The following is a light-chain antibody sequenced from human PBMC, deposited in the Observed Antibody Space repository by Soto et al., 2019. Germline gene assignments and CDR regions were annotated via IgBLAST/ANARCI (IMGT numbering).Light chain of an antibody. CDR1: SSDVGSYNL. CDR3: CSYAGSSTYAV. Sequence: QSALTQPASVSGSPGQSITISCTGTSSDVGSYNLVSWYQQHPGKPPKLMIYEGSKRPSGVSNRFSGSKSGNTASLTISGLQAEDEADYYCCSYAGSSTYAVFGGGTQLTVL. V-gene: IGLV2-23*01. J-gene: IGLJ7*01. CDR2: EGS.